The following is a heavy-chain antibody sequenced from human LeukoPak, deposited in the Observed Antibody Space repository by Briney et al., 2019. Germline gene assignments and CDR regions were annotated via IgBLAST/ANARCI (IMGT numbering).Heavy chain of an antibody. CDR2: IRYDGSIK. V-gene: IGHV3-30*02. CDR1: GFTLRNYG. Sequence: GESLRLSCAASGFTLRNYGMHWVRLAPGKGLEWVAFIRYDGSIKYYVDSVKGRFTVSRDNSKNTLYLQMNSLRAEDTAVYYCAKDVNVGGDYFDYWGQGTLVTVSS. D-gene: IGHD3-10*01. J-gene: IGHJ4*02. CDR3: AKDVNVGGDYFDY.